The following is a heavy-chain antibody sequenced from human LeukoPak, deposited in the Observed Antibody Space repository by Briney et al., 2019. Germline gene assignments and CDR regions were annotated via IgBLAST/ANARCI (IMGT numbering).Heavy chain of an antibody. CDR2: IYYSGST. Sequence: SETLSLTCTVSGGSISGYYWSWIRQPPGKGLEWIGYIYYSGSTNYNPSLKSRVTISVDTSKNQFSLKLSSVTAADTAVYYCARGLLQWFGEFYFDYWGQGTLVTVSS. CDR3: ARGLLQWFGEFYFDY. J-gene: IGHJ4*02. CDR1: GGSISGYY. V-gene: IGHV4-59*01. D-gene: IGHD3-10*01.